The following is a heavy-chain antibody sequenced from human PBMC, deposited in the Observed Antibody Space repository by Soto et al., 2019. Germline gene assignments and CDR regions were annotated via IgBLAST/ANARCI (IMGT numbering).Heavy chain of an antibody. CDR3: AAGRYVVYGHYGMDV. CDR1: GYTFTSYG. V-gene: IGHV1-18*01. J-gene: IGHJ6*02. CDR2: ISAYNGNT. D-gene: IGHD4-17*01. Sequence: VSVKVSCKASGYTFTSYGISWVRQAPGQGLEWMGWISAYNGNTNYAQKFQERVTITRDMSTSTAYMELSSLRSEDTAVYYCAAGRYVVYGHYGMDVWGQGTTVTVSS.